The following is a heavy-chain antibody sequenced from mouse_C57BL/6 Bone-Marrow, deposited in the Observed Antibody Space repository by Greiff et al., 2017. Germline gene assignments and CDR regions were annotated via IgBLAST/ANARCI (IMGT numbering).Heavy chain of an antibody. CDR2: INPSSGYT. V-gene: IGHV1-7*01. J-gene: IGHJ2*01. CDR1: GYTFTSYW. D-gene: IGHD3-2*02. CDR3: AGDSSVRYYFDY. Sequence: QVHVKQSGAELAKPGASVKLSCKASGYTFTSYWMHWVKQRPGQGLAWIGYINPSSGYTKYNQKFKDKATLTADKSSSTAYMQLSSLTYEDSSVNYCAGDSSVRYYFDYWGQGTTLTVSS.